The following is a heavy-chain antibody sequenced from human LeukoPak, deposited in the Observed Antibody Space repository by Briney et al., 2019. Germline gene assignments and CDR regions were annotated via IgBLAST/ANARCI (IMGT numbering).Heavy chain of an antibody. V-gene: IGHV3-48*02. J-gene: IGHJ4*02. CDR3: ARGRGYYYDSSGYYHADEGDY. D-gene: IGHD3-22*01. Sequence: PGGSLRLSCAASGLTFNSYTMSWVRQAPGKGLEWISYIDDKSYYIYYADSVKGRFTISRDNAKNSLYLQMSSLRDADTAVYYCARGRGYYYDSSGYYHADEGDYWGQGTLVTVSS. CDR2: IDDKSYYI. CDR1: GLTFNSYT.